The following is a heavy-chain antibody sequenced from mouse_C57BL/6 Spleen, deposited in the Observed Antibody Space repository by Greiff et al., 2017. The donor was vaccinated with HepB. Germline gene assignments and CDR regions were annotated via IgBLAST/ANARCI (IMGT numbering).Heavy chain of an antibody. J-gene: IGHJ2*01. CDR2: INPNNGGT. Sequence: EVQLQRSGPELVKPGASVKISCKASGYTFTDYYMNWVKQSHGKSLEWIGDINPNNGGTSYNQKFKGKATLTVDKSSSTAYMELRSLTSEDSAVYYCARSQLDYWGQGTTLTVSS. CDR1: GYTFTDYY. CDR3: ARSQLDY. V-gene: IGHV1-26*01.